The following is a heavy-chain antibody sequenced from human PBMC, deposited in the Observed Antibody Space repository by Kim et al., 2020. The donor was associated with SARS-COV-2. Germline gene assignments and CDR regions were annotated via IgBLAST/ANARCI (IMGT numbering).Heavy chain of an antibody. CDR2: TYYRSKWNY. CDR3: ARGRWSTFDI. V-gene: IGHV6-1*01. CDR1: GDSVSGNSPA. J-gene: IGHJ3*02. Sequence: SQTLSLTCAISGDSVSGNSPAWNWIRQSPSGGLEWLGRTYYRSKWNYDYAASVKSRMTINPDTSKNQFYLQLNSVTPEDTAVYYCARGRWSTFDIWGQGT. D-gene: IGHD2-8*02.